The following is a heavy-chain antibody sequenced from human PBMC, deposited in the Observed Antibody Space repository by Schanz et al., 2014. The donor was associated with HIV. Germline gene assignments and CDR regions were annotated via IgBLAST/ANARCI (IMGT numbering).Heavy chain of an antibody. Sequence: EAHLVESGGGLVQPGRSLRLSCAASGFTFDDYAMHWVRQGPGKGLEWVAGMSWNRGKIGYADSVKGRFTISRDNSKNTLYVQMNSLRAEDTAVYYCVRDAGAQWLDGDNWFDPWGQGTLVTVSS. CDR2: MSWNRGKI. J-gene: IGHJ5*02. CDR1: GFTFDDYA. CDR3: VRDAGAQWLDGDNWFDP. V-gene: IGHV3-9*01. D-gene: IGHD6-19*01.